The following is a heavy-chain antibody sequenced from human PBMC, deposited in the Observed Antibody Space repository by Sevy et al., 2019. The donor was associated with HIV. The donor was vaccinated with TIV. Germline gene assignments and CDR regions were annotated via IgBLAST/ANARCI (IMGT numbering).Heavy chain of an antibody. J-gene: IGHJ4*02. CDR2: FDPEHDER. D-gene: IGHD3-22*01. Sequence: ASVKVSCKVSGYTLTAFAMHWVRQAPGKGLEWMGTFDPEHDERIYAQKFQGRVSMTEDTSADTAYMELSSLRSEDTAIYYCATTKDYYDSSAYPVDYWGQGTLVTVSS. CDR3: ATTKDYYDSSAYPVDY. V-gene: IGHV1-24*01. CDR1: GYTLTAFA.